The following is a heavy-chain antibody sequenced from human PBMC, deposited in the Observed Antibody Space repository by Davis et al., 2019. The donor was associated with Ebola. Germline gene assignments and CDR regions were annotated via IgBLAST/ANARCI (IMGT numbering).Heavy chain of an antibody. J-gene: IGHJ4*02. D-gene: IGHD3-22*01. CDR3: AVGYYDSSGYYILDY. Sequence: GESLKISCQGSGYSFTSYWIGWVRQMPGKGLEWMGIIYPGDSDTRYSPSFQGQVTISADKSISTAYLQWSSLKASDTAMYYCAVGYYDSSGYYILDYWGQGTLVTVSS. CDR2: IYPGDSDT. CDR1: GYSFTSYW. V-gene: IGHV5-51*01.